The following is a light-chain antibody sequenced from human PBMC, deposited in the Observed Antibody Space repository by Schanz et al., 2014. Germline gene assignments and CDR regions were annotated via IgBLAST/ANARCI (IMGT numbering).Light chain of an antibody. CDR1: QSLGSSY. Sequence: EIVLTQSPGTLSLSPGERATLSCRASQSLGSSYLAWYQQKPGQAPRLLIYGASSRATGIPDRFSGSGSGTDFTLTISRLEPEDFAVYYCQQYGSSPTFGQGTKVEIK. CDR3: QQYGSSPT. CDR2: GAS. J-gene: IGKJ1*01. V-gene: IGKV3-20*01.